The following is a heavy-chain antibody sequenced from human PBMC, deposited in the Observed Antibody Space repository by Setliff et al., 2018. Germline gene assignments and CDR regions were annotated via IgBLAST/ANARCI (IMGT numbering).Heavy chain of an antibody. Sequence: PSETLSLTCTVSGGSVSSGSYSWSWIRQPPGKGLGWIGYIYYSGSTNYNPSLKSRVTISVDTSKNQFSLTLSSVTAAATAVYYCARVGESRYYGSGSYYFFDYWGQGTLVTVSS. D-gene: IGHD3-10*01. V-gene: IGHV4-61*01. CDR2: IYYSGST. J-gene: IGHJ4*02. CDR3: ARVGESRYYGSGSYYFFDY. CDR1: GGSVSSGSYS.